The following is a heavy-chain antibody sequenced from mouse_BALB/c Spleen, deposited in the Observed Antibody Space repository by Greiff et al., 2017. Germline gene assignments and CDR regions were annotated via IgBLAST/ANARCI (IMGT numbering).Heavy chain of an antibody. V-gene: IGHV1-80*01. D-gene: IGHD1-1*02. J-gene: IGHJ3*01. CDR1: GYSFSSYW. CDR2: IYPGDGDT. Sequence: QVQLKESGAELVRPGSSVKISCKASGYSFSSYWMNWVKQRPGQGLEWIGQIYPGDGDTNYNGKFKGKATLTADKSSSTAYMQLSSLTSEDSAVYFCAKVAGFAYWGQGTLVTVSA. CDR3: AKVAGFAY.